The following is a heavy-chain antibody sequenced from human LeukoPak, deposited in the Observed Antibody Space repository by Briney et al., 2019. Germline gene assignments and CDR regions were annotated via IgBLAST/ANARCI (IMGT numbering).Heavy chain of an antibody. CDR1: GYTFTSYG. D-gene: IGHD6-13*01. CDR3: AREGRYSSSEGNWFDP. V-gene: IGHV1-18*01. CDR2: ISAYNGNT. Sequence: ASVKVSCKASGYTFTSYGISWVRQAPGQGLEWMGWISAYNGNTNYAQKFQGRVTMTRDTSISTAYMELSRLRSDDTAVYYCAREGRYSSSEGNWFDPWGQGTLVTVSS. J-gene: IGHJ5*02.